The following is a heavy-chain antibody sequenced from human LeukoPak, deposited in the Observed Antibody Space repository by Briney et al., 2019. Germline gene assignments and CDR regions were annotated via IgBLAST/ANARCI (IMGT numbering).Heavy chain of an antibody. CDR1: GFTFRSYA. Sequence: SGGSLRLFCAASGFTFRSYAMSWVRQAPGKGLEWVSAIRGSDGSTYYADSVKGRFTISRDNSKNTLSLQMSSLRAEDTAVYYCAKAGHFYYYDMDVWGQGPTVTVSS. V-gene: IGHV3-23*01. CDR3: AKAGHFYYYDMDV. CDR2: IRGSDGST. J-gene: IGHJ6*02.